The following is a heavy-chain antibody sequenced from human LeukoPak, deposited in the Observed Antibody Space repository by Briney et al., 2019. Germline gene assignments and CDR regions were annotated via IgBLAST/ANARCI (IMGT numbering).Heavy chain of an antibody. CDR3: AKDRGSGWDGFDI. J-gene: IGHJ3*02. CDR1: GGSISSYS. D-gene: IGHD3-10*01. CDR2: IYYSGST. V-gene: IGHV4-59*01. Sequence: KPSETLSLTCTVSGGSISSYSWSWLRQPPGKGLEWIGYIYYSGSTNYNPSLKSRVTISVDTSKNQFSLKLSSVTAADTAVYFCAKDRGSGWDGFDIWGQGTMVTVSS.